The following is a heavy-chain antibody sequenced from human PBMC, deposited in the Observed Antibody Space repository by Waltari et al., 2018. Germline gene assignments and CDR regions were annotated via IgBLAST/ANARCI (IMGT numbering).Heavy chain of an antibody. CDR2: IYSSGIT. J-gene: IGHJ3*01. V-gene: IGHV4-4*07. CDR3: TRERRQLELVASFDV. D-gene: IGHD1-1*01. Sequence: QVQLQESGPGLVKSSETLSLTCTISGGSIRSYYWSWIRQPAGKGLGWIGRIYSSGITNYRPALDRRVSMSIDTSTNQFSLKLKSVTAADTAIYYCTRERRQLELVASFDVWGHGTKVSVSS. CDR1: GGSIRSYY.